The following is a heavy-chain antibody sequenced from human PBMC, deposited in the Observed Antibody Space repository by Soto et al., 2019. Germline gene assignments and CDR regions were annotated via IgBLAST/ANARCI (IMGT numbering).Heavy chain of an antibody. CDR3: VKVLRVGLAKVGEAYYYGMDV. CDR2: ISYDGSNK. J-gene: IGHJ6*02. CDR1: GFSFSNYG. Sequence: QVQLVESGGGVVQPGRSLRLSCAASGFSFSNYGMHWVRQAPGKGPQWVAVISYDGSNKYYADSVKGRFTISRDNFKNTLYVQKTSVRNEETAVYYCVKVLRVGLAKVGEAYYYGMDVWGQGTTVTVSS. D-gene: IGHD2-21*01. V-gene: IGHV3-30*18.